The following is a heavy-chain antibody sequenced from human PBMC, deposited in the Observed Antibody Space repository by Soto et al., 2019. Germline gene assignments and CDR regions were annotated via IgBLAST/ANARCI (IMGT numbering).Heavy chain of an antibody. Sequence: GASVKVSCKTSGYSFTKYGLHWVRQAPGQRLEWMGWINPGNGDTKYSQKFQGRVTITRDTSATTAYMEVSSLRSEDSAVFYCARTDCSSTSCYNYYYGMDVWGQGTTVTVSS. CDR2: INPGNGDT. V-gene: IGHV1-3*01. CDR1: GYSFTKYG. J-gene: IGHJ6*02. D-gene: IGHD2-2*01. CDR3: ARTDCSSTSCYNYYYGMDV.